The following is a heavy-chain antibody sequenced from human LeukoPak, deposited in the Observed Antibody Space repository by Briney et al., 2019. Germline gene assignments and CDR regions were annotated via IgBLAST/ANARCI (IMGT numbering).Heavy chain of an antibody. CDR3: ARQLSYDSSGFVDY. CDR2: TYPGDSDT. Sequence: GESLKISCKGSGYSFSKYWIGWVRQMPGKGLEWMGITYPGDSDTRYNSSFQGQVTISADKSISTAYLQWSSLKASDTAMYYCARQLSYDSSGFVDYWGQGTLVTVSS. CDR1: GYSFSKYW. V-gene: IGHV5-51*01. D-gene: IGHD3-22*01. J-gene: IGHJ4*02.